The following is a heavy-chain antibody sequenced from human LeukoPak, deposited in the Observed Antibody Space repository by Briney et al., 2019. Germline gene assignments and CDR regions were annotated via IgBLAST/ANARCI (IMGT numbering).Heavy chain of an antibody. CDR1: GYTFTSYG. V-gene: IGHV1-18*01. CDR2: ISAYNGNT. D-gene: IGHD3-10*01. J-gene: IGHJ6*03. CDR3: TRTYYYGSGRKGYYYYMDV. Sequence: ASVKVSCKASGYTFTSYGISWVRQAPGQGLEWMGWISAYNGNTNYAQKLQGRVTMTTDTSTSTAYMELRSLRSDDTAVYYCTRTYYYGSGRKGYYYYMDVWGKGTTVTISS.